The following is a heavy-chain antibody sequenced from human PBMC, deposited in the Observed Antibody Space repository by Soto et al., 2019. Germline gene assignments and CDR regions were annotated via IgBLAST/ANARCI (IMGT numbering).Heavy chain of an antibody. D-gene: IGHD3-10*01. V-gene: IGHV3-7*01. Sequence: PGGSLRLSCAASGFTFGASWMNWVRQAPGKGLEWVANIRQDGSEMYYADSVKGRFTVSRDNAKNLLYLQMHSLRVEETAVFYCAGKGASEIWGQGTMVTVSS. CDR1: GFTFGASW. CDR3: AGKGASEI. J-gene: IGHJ3*02. CDR2: IRQDGSEM.